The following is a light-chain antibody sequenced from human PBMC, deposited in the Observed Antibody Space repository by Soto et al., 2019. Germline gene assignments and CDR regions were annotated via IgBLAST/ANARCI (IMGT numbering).Light chain of an antibody. CDR3: QTWGTGIVV. V-gene: IGLV4-69*01. CDR2: LNSDGSH. J-gene: IGLJ2*01. CDR1: SGHSTYA. Sequence: QAVLTQSPSASASLGASVKFTCTLSSGHSTYAIAWHQQQPEKGPRYLMKLNSDGSHSKGDGIPDRFSGSSSGAERYLTISSLHSEDEADYYCQTWGTGIVVFGGGTKLTVL.